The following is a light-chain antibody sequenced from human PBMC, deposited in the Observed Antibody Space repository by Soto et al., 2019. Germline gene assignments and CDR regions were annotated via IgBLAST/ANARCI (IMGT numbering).Light chain of an antibody. Sequence: EIVLTQSPATLSLSPVERATLCCRASQIVISYLACYQQKPDQAPRLLIYDASNRATGIPARFSGSGSGTDFTLTISSLEPEDFAVYYCQQRSNWPITFGQGTRLEI. V-gene: IGKV3-11*01. J-gene: IGKJ5*01. CDR1: QIVISY. CDR2: DAS. CDR3: QQRSNWPIT.